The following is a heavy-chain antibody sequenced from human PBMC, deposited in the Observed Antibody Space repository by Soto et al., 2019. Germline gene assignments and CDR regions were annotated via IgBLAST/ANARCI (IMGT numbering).Heavy chain of an antibody. CDR1: GFTFSSYG. V-gene: IGHV3-30*18. Sequence: PGGSLRLSCAASGFTFSSYGMNWVRQAPGKGLEWVAVISYDGSNKYYADSVKGRCTISRDSSKNMLYLQMNSLRAEDPAVYYCAKEDIISRHHYYSMVVWGQGTTVNVSS. CDR3: AKEDIISRHHYYSMVV. CDR2: ISYDGSNK. D-gene: IGHD2-15*01. J-gene: IGHJ6*02.